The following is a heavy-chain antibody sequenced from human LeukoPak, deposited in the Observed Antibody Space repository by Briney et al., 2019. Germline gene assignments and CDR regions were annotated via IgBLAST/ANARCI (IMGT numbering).Heavy chain of an antibody. Sequence: GGSLRLPCTASGFTFSGYSMNWIRQAPGKGLEWVSSFGTRSTSIYHAGSVKGRFAISRDNAKNSLYLQMNSLRAEDTALYYCAREVSEGFDFWGQGTLVTVSS. CDR3: AREVSEGFDF. CDR2: FGTRSTSI. CDR1: GFTFSGYS. D-gene: IGHD3-22*01. J-gene: IGHJ4*02. V-gene: IGHV3-21*01.